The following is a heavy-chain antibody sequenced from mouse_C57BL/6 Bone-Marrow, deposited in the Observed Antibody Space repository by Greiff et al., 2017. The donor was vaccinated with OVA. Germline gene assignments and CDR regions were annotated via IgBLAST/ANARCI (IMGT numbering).Heavy chain of an antibody. V-gene: IGHV1-61*01. CDR1: GYTFTSYW. CDR2: IYPSDSET. CDR3: ARGGNYVDY. Sequence: VQLQQSGAELVRPGSSVKLSCKASGYTFTSYWMDWVKQRPGQGLEWIGNIYPSDSETHYNQKFKYKATLTVDKSSSTAYMQLSSLTSEDSAVYYCARGGNYVDYWGQGTTLTVSS. D-gene: IGHD2-14*01. J-gene: IGHJ2*01.